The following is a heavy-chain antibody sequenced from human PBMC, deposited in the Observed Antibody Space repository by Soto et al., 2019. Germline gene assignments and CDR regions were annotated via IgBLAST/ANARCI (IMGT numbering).Heavy chain of an antibody. J-gene: IGHJ2*01. Sequence: QVQLGESGGGVVQPGRSLRLSCVGSGFTFSDYAIHWVRQAPGKGLDWVAAISDDGSGKYYADYVKGRFTLSRDHAKNTLYLQMNSLRVEDTAVYYCARDARIGTDWYFDLWGRGTLVTVS. CDR3: ARDARIGTDWYFDL. CDR1: GFTFSDYA. D-gene: IGHD1-26*01. CDR2: ISDDGSGK. V-gene: IGHV3-30-3*01.